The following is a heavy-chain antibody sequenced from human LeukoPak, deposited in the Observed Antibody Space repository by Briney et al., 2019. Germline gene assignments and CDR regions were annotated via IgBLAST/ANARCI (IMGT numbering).Heavy chain of an antibody. J-gene: IGHJ6*03. D-gene: IGHD1-1*01. CDR2: TYYRSKWYN. Sequence: SQTLSLTCAISGDSVSSNSAAWNWIRQSPSRGLEWLGRTYYRSKWYNDYAVSVKGRITINPDTSKNQFSLQLNSVTPEDTAVYYCARGETGTTPYYYYYMDVWGKGTTVTVSS. CDR3: ARGETGTTPYYYYYMDV. V-gene: IGHV6-1*01. CDR1: GDSVSSNSAA.